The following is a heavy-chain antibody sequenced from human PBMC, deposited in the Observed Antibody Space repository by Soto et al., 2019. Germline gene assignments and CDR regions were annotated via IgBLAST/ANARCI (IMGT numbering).Heavy chain of an antibody. Sequence: SETLSLTCTVSGGSISSYYWSWIRQPPGKGLEWIGYIYYSGSTNYNPSLKSRVTISVDTSKNQFSLKLSSVTAADTAVYYCARMVVTAIPPYYYYGMDVWGQGTTVTVSS. CDR2: IYYSGST. J-gene: IGHJ6*02. D-gene: IGHD2-21*02. CDR1: GGSISSYY. CDR3: ARMVVTAIPPYYYYGMDV. V-gene: IGHV4-59*01.